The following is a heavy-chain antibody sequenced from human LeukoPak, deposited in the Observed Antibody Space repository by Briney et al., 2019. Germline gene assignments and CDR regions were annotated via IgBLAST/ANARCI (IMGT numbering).Heavy chain of an antibody. CDR3: ARDRGNGENAFDI. CDR2: ISSNGGST. J-gene: IGHJ3*02. Sequence: GGSLRLSCAASGFTFSSYAMHWVRQAPGKGLEYVSAISSNGGSTYYANSVKGRFTISRDNSKNTLYLQMGSLRAEDMAVYYCARDRGNGENAFDIWGQGTMVTVSS. CDR1: GFTFSSYA. V-gene: IGHV3-64*01. D-gene: IGHD4-17*01.